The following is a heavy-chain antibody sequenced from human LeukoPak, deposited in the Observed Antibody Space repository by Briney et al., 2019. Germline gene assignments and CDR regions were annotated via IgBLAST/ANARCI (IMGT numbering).Heavy chain of an antibody. V-gene: IGHV4-34*01. CDR3: APRGDIEHSYGYGKWFDP. Sequence: SETLSLTCAVYGGSFSGYYWSWIRQPPGKGLEWIGEINHSGSTNHNASLKSRVTVSVDSSTNQLSLRLSSVTAADTAVYYCAPRGDIEHSYGYGKWFDPWGQGTRVTVSS. CDR2: INHSGST. CDR1: GGSFSGYY. D-gene: IGHD5-18*01. J-gene: IGHJ5*02.